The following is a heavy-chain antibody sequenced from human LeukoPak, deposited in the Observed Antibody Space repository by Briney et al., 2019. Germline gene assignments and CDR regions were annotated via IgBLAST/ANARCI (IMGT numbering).Heavy chain of an antibody. CDR3: ARVLPTGLLWGMDV. D-gene: IGHD2-15*01. CDR2: ISSTTSYI. V-gene: IGHV3-21*01. J-gene: IGHJ6*03. Sequence: GGSLRLSCAASGFNFNTYWMGWVRQAPGKGLEWVSCISSTTSYIYYADSVKGRFTISRDNAKNALYLQMNSLRAEDTAVYYCARVLPTGLLWGMDVWGKGTTVTISS. CDR1: GFNFNTYW.